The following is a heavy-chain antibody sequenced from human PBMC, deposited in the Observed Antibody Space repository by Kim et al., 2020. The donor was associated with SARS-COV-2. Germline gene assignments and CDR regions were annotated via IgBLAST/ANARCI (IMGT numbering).Heavy chain of an antibody. J-gene: IGHJ3*02. V-gene: IGHV1-3*01. Sequence: ASVKVSCKASGYTFTSYAMHWVRQAPGQRLEWMGWINAGNGNTKYSQKFQGRVTITRDTSASTAYMELSSLRSEDTAVYYCATPFRGLRFSINDAFDIWGQGTMVTVSS. CDR2: INAGNGNT. D-gene: IGHD5-12*01. CDR1: GYTFTSYA. CDR3: ATPFRGLRFSINDAFDI.